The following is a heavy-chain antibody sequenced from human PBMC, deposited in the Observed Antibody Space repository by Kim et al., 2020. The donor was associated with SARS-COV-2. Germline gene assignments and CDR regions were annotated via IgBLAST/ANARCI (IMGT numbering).Heavy chain of an antibody. CDR2: ISSSGSTI. D-gene: IGHD6-19*01. V-gene: IGHV3-11*01. CDR3: ARAVAVAGYYLDY. CDR1: GFTFSDYY. Sequence: GGSLRLSCAASGFTFSDYYMSWVRQAPGKGLEWVSYISSSGSTIYYADSVKGRFTISRDNAKNSLYLQMNSLRAEDTAVYYCARAVAVAGYYLDYWGQGTLVTVSS. J-gene: IGHJ4*02.